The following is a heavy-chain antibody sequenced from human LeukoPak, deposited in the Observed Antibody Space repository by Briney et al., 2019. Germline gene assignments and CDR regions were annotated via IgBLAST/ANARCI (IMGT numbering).Heavy chain of an antibody. V-gene: IGHV3-15*01. CDR3: TTTLRH. CDR1: GFTCSNAW. J-gene: IGHJ4*02. CDR2: IKSKTDGGTT. Sequence: GVSLRFSGAASGFTCSNAWMSWVRQAPGKGLKGVGRIKSKTDGGTTDYAAPVKGRFTISRDDSKNTLYLQMNSLKTEDTAVYYCTTTLRHWGQGTLVTVSS.